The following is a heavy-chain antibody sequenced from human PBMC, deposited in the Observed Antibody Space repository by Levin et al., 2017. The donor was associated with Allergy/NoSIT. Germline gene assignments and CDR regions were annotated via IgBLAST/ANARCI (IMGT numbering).Heavy chain of an antibody. CDR2: INPNSGGT. V-gene: IGHV1-2*06. Sequence: ASVKVSCKASGYTFTGYYMHWVRQAPGQGLEWMGRINPNSGGTNYAQKFQGRVTMTRDTSISTAYMELSRLRSDDTAVYYCAREGDYDFWSGDYWGDAFDIWGQGTMVTVSS. CDR1: GYTFTGYY. D-gene: IGHD3-3*01. J-gene: IGHJ3*02. CDR3: AREGDYDFWSGDYWGDAFDI.